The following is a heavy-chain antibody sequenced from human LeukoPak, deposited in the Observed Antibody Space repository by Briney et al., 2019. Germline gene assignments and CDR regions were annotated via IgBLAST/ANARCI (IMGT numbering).Heavy chain of an antibody. J-gene: IGHJ4*02. D-gene: IGHD5-24*01. Sequence: SVKVSCKASGYTFTAYYMHWVRQAPGQGIEWMGQINPNTGVTNYAQKFQARVTMTRDTSISTAYMDLSRLTSDDTAVYYCARLTRTDGYYFDSWGQGTLVTVSS. V-gene: IGHV1-2*06. CDR1: GYTFTAYY. CDR3: ARLTRTDGYYFDS. CDR2: INPNTGVT.